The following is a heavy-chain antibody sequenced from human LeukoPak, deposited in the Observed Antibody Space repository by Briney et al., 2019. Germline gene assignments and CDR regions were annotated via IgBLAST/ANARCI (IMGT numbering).Heavy chain of an antibody. D-gene: IGHD3-3*01. J-gene: IGHJ4*02. Sequence: PSETLSLTCAVSGGSISSSSYYWGWIRQPPGTGLEWIGEINHSGSTNYNPSLKSRVTISVDTSKNQFSLKLSSVTAADTAVYYCARRPYDFWSGYYSGLAKQPLDYWGQGTLVTVSS. CDR2: INHSGST. CDR1: GGSISSSSYY. V-gene: IGHV4-39*07. CDR3: ARRPYDFWSGYYSGLAKQPLDY.